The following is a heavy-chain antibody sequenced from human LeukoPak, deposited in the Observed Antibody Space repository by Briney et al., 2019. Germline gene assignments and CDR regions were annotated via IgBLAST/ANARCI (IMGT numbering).Heavy chain of an antibody. CDR2: ISPSGGST. V-gene: IGHV1-46*01. Sequence: ASVKVSCKASGYTFTSYYMHWVRQAPGQGLEWMGIISPSGGSTSYAQKFQGRVTMTRDTSTSTVYMELSSLRSEDTAVYYCARDFRGIVVVPAAPREIYYYYYMDVWGKGTTVTVSS. CDR3: ARDFRGIVVVPAAPREIYYYYYMDV. J-gene: IGHJ6*03. D-gene: IGHD2-2*01. CDR1: GYTFTSYY.